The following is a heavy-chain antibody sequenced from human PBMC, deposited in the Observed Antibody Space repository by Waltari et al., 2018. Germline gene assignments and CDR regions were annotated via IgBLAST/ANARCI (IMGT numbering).Heavy chain of an antibody. D-gene: IGHD1-26*01. CDR3: AQWGLATSRAFDI. J-gene: IGHJ3*02. CDR2: IIPIFGTA. CDR1: GGTFSSSA. V-gene: IGHV1-69*13. Sequence: QVQLVQSGAEVTKPGSSVKVSCKASGGTFSSSAISLVRQAPGQGLEWMVGIIPIFGTANYAQKFQGRVTITADESTSTAYMELSSLRSEDTAVYYCAQWGLATSRAFDIWGQGTMVTVSS.